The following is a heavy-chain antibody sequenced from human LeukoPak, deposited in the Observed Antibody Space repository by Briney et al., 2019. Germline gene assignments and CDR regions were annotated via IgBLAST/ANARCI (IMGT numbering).Heavy chain of an antibody. Sequence: GGSLRLSCAASGFTFSSYAMSWVRQAPGKGLEWVSAISGSGGSTYYVDSVKGRFTISRDNSKNTLYLQMNSLRAEDTAVYYCAKIDQTEYYDILTGPTREHDYWGQGTLVTVSS. J-gene: IGHJ4*02. D-gene: IGHD3-9*01. CDR3: AKIDQTEYYDILTGPTREHDY. CDR1: GFTFSSYA. V-gene: IGHV3-23*01. CDR2: ISGSGGST.